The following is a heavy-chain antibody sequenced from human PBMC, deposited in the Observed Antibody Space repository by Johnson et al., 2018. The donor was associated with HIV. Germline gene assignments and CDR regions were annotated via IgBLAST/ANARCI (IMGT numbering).Heavy chain of an antibody. J-gene: IGHJ3*02. Sequence: VQLLESGGGVVQPGRSLRLSCAASEFTFSYYAMHWVRQAPGKGPEWVAVISSDGSDKYYADSVKGRFTVSRDNSKNTLYLQMSSLRADDTAVYYCAKGQVARGPLDIWGQGTMVTVSS. CDR3: AKGQVARGPLDI. D-gene: IGHD2-15*01. CDR2: ISSDGSDK. CDR1: EFTFSYYA. V-gene: IGHV3-30-3*01.